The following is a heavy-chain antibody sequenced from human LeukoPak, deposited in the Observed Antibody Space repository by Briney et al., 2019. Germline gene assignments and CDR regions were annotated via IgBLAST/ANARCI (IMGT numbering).Heavy chain of an antibody. CDR1: GFTFSSYS. CDR3: ARDPYYDFWSGYYPYYYYYYMDV. D-gene: IGHD3-3*01. CDR2: ISSSSSYI. V-gene: IGHV3-21*01. J-gene: IGHJ6*03. Sequence: PGGSLRLSCAASGFTFSSYSMNWVRQAPGKGLEWVSSISSSSSYIYYADSVKGRFTISRDNAKNSLYLQMNSLRAEDTAVYYCARDPYYDFWSGYYPYYYYYYMDVWGKGTTVTVSS.